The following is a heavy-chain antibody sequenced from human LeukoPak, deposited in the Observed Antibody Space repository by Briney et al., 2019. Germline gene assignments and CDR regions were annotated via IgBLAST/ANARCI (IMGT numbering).Heavy chain of an antibody. CDR1: GGSISSYY. Sequence: SETLSLTCTVSGGSISSYYWSWIRQPPGKGLEWIGYIYYSGSTNYNPSLKSRVTISVDTSKNQFSLKLGSVTAADTAVYYCARDLTAYGSGSYDYWGQGTLVTVSS. CDR2: IYYSGST. CDR3: ARDLTAYGSGSYDY. V-gene: IGHV4-59*12. J-gene: IGHJ4*02. D-gene: IGHD3-10*01.